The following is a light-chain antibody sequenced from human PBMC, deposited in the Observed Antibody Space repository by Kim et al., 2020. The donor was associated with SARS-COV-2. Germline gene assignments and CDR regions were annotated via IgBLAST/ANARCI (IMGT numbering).Light chain of an antibody. CDR1: SGSIASNY. V-gene: IGLV6-57*01. J-gene: IGLJ3*02. Sequence: KSVTTSCTRSSGSIASNYVQGYQQRPCSSPTTVIYEDNQRPSGVPDRFSGSIDSSSNSASLTISGLKTEDEAYYYCQSYDSSNPLVFGGGTQLTVL. CDR3: QSYDSSNPLV. CDR2: EDN.